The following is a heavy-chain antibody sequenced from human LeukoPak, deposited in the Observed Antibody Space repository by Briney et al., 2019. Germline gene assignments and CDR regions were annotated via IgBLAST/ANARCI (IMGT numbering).Heavy chain of an antibody. Sequence: GGSLRLSCAASGFTFSSYGMHWVRQAPGKGLEWVAVIWYDGSNKYYADSVKGRFTISRDNSKNTLYLQMNSLRAEDTAVYYCARETYYYDSSGYYLDYWAREPWSPSPQ. J-gene: IGHJ4*02. CDR3: ARETYYYDSSGYYLDY. CDR1: GFTFSSYG. V-gene: IGHV3-33*01. CDR2: IWYDGSNK. D-gene: IGHD3-22*01.